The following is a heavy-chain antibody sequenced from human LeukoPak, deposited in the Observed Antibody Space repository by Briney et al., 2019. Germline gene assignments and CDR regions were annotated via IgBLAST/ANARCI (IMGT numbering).Heavy chain of an antibody. CDR3: ARASLPRTYSSGWYYFDY. J-gene: IGHJ4*02. CDR2: ISGSGGST. CDR1: GFTFSSYA. V-gene: IGHV3-23*01. Sequence: GGSLRLSCAASGFTFSSYAMSWVRQAPGKGLEWVSAISGSGGSTYYADSVKGRFTISRDNSKNTLYLQMNSLRTEDSAVYYCARASLPRTYSSGWYYFDYWGQGTLVTVSS. D-gene: IGHD6-19*01.